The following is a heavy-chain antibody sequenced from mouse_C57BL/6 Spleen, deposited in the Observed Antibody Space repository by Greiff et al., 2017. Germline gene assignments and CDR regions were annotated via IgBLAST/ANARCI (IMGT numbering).Heavy chain of an antibody. CDR1: GYTFTSYW. J-gene: IGHJ2*01. D-gene: IGHD2-5*01. V-gene: IGHV1-64*01. Sequence: QVQLKQPGAELVKPGASVKLSCKASGYTFTSYWMHWVKQRPGQGLEWIGMIHPNSGSTNYNEKFKSKATLTVDKSSSTAYMQLSSLTSEDSAVYYCARRGYYSNYFDYWGQGTTLTVSS. CDR3: ARRGYYSNYFDY. CDR2: IHPNSGST.